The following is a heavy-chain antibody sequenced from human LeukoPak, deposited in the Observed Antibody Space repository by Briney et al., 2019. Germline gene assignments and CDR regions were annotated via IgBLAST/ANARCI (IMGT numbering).Heavy chain of an antibody. J-gene: IGHJ6*02. CDR2: ISAYNGNT. CDR3: AREWVVVDYYYGMDV. D-gene: IGHD2-15*01. CDR1: GYTFTSYG. V-gene: IGHV1-18*01. Sequence: ASVKVSCKASGYTFTSYGISWVRQAPGQGLEWMGWISAYNGNTNYAQKLQGRVTMTTNTSTSTAYMELRSLRSDDTAVYYCAREWVVVDYYYGMDVWGQGTTVTASS.